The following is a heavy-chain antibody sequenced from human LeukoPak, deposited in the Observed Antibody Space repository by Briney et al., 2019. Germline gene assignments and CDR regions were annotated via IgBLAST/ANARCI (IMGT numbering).Heavy chain of an antibody. CDR3: YRAFDI. Sequence: PGGSLRLSCAASGFTFDDYAMHWVRQAPGKGLEWVSGISWNSGSIGYADSVKGRYTISRDNAKNSLYLQMNSLRAEDTALYYCYRAFDILGQGTMVTVSS. D-gene: IGHD3-16*02. V-gene: IGHV3-9*01. CDR2: ISWNSGSI. J-gene: IGHJ3*02. CDR1: GFTFDDYA.